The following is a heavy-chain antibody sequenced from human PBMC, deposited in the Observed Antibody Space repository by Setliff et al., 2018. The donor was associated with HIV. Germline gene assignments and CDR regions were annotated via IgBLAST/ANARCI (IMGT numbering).Heavy chain of an antibody. CDR2: IDNRGGY. Sequence: PSETLSLTCAAYGGPFTNHGWNWIRKSPGKGLEWIGEIDNRGGYNYNPSFSSRVTISVDASKRQFSLKLSSVTAADTAVYFCARGIAAAGRWGQGTLVTVSS. CDR3: ARGIAAAGR. CDR1: GGPFTNHG. D-gene: IGHD6-13*01. J-gene: IGHJ4*02. V-gene: IGHV4-34*01.